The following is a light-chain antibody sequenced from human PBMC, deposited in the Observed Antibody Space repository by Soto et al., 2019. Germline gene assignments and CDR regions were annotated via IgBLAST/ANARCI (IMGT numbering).Light chain of an antibody. Sequence: QSALTQPASVSGSPGQSVTISCTGTSSDIGAYKYVSWYQHHPGKSPRLLIYEVSNRPSGVSNRFSASKSGNTASLSISGLQAEDEADYYGCSYRSSSTLVFGGGTKLTVL. CDR3: CSYRSSSTLV. CDR1: SSDIGAYKY. V-gene: IGLV2-14*01. CDR2: EVS. J-gene: IGLJ2*01.